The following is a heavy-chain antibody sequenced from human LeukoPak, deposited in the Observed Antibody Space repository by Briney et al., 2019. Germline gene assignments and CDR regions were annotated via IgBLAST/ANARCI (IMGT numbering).Heavy chain of an antibody. J-gene: IGHJ4*02. D-gene: IGHD6-19*01. CDR3: ARYIAVAVKQYY. Sequence: ASVKVSCKASGYTFTSYDINWVRQATGQGLEWMGWISAYNGNTNYAQKLQGRVTMTTDTSTSTAYMELRSLRSDDTAVYYCARYIAVAVKQYYWGQGTLVTVSS. CDR1: GYTFTSYD. CDR2: ISAYNGNT. V-gene: IGHV1-18*01.